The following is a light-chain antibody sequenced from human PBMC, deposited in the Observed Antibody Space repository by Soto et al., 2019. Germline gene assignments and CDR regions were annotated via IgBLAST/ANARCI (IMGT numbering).Light chain of an antibody. Sequence: DIQMTQSPSTLSGSVGDRVTITCRASQTISSWLAWYQQKPGKAPKLLIYKASTLKSGVPSRFSGSGSGTEFTCTIRGLQPDDLATYYWQQYNSYAPGAFGQGTKVDIK. J-gene: IGKJ1*01. CDR1: QTISSW. CDR2: KAS. V-gene: IGKV1-5*03. CDR3: QQYNSYAPGA.